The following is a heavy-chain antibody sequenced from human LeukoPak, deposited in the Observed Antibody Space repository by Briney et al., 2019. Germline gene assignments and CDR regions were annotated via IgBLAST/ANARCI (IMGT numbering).Heavy chain of an antibody. CDR1: GGTFSSYA. CDR2: IIPIFGTA. V-gene: IGHV1-69*05. CDR3: ARDPPTMVRGSEFINWFDP. J-gene: IGHJ5*02. Sequence: EASVKVSCKASGGTFSSYAISWARQAPGQGLEWMGRIIPIFGTANYAQKFQGRVTITTDESTSTAYMELSSLRSEDTAVYYCARDPPTMVRGSEFINWFDPWGQGTLVTVSS. D-gene: IGHD3-10*01.